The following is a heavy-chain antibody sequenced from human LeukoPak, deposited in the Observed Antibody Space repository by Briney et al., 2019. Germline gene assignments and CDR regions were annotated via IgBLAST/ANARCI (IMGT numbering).Heavy chain of an antibody. D-gene: IGHD1-14*01. CDR2: MNPNTGNT. CDR3: ARGVTPIQEYYFDY. V-gene: IGHV1-8*01. CDR1: GYTFTSYD. Sequence: WASVKVSCKASGYTFTSYDINWVRQATGQGLERMGWMNPNTGNTGYAQKFQGRVTMTRDTSIGTAYMELSSLRSEDTAVYYCARGVTPIQEYYFDYWGQGTLVTVSS. J-gene: IGHJ4*02.